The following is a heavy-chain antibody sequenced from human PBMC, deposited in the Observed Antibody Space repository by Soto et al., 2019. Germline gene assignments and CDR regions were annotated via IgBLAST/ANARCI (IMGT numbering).Heavy chain of an antibody. V-gene: IGHV3-21*01. CDR2: ISSSSSYI. CDR1: GFTFSSYS. CDR3: ARDQDGAVAGAEFDY. Sequence: GGSLRLSCAASGFTFSSYSMNWVRQAPGKGLEWVSSISSSSSYIYYADSVKGRFTISRDNAKNSLYLQMNSLRAEDTAVYYCARDQDGAVAGAEFDYWGQGTLVTVSS. J-gene: IGHJ4*02. D-gene: IGHD6-19*01.